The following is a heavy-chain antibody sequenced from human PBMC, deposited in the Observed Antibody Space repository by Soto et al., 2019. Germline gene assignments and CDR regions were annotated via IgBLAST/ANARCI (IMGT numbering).Heavy chain of an antibody. V-gene: IGHV4-31*03. Sequence: TSETLSLTCTVSGGSISSGGYYWSWIRQHPGKGLEWIGYIYYSGSTYYNPSLKSRVTISVDTSKNQFSLKLSSVTAADTAVYCCAREFYCGGDCYPNYFDYWDQGTLVTVSS. CDR3: AREFYCGGDCYPNYFDY. J-gene: IGHJ4*02. D-gene: IGHD2-21*02. CDR2: IYYSGST. CDR1: GGSISSGGYY.